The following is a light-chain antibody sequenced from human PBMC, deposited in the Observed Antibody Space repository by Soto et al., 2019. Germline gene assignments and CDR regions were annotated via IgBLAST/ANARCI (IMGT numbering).Light chain of an antibody. CDR2: GAS. CDR1: QSVSSNY. J-gene: IGKJ5*01. V-gene: IGKV3-20*01. Sequence: EIVLTQSPGPLSLSPGERATLSCRARQSVSSNYLGWYQQKPGQAPRLLIYGASSRATGIPDRFSGSGSGTDFTLTISRLEPEDFAVYYCQHYGSSLSITFGQGTRLEIK. CDR3: QHYGSSLSIT.